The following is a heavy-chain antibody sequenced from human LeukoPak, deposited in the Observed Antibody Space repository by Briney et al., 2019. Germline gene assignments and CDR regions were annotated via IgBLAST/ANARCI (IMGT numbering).Heavy chain of an antibody. V-gene: IGHV3-48*04. CDR2: ISSGGGTT. CDR3: ARMNYISSGWGAPFDD. D-gene: IGHD1-7*01. J-gene: IGHJ4*02. Sequence: GGSLRLSCAASGFTFSSYSMNWVRQRPGKGPEWVSYISSGGGTTYYADSVKGRFTISRDNAKNSLFLEMNSLRVEDAAVYYCARMNYISSGWGAPFDDWGQGTLVTVSS. CDR1: GFTFSSYS.